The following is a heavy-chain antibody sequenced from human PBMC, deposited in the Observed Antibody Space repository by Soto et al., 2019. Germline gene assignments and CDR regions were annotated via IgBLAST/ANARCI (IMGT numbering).Heavy chain of an antibody. D-gene: IGHD5-12*01. Sequence: GASVKVSCKASGGTFSSYAISWVRQAPGQGLEWMGGIIPIFGTANYAQKFQGRVTITADESTSTAYMELSSLRSEDTAVYYCARVRYSGYDPHYYYYGMDVWGQGTTVTVSS. CDR2: IIPIFGTA. J-gene: IGHJ6*02. V-gene: IGHV1-69*13. CDR1: GGTFSSYA. CDR3: ARVRYSGYDPHYYYYGMDV.